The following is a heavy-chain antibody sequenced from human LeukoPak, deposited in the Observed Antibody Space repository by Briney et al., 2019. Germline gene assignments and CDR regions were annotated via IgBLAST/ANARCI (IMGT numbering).Heavy chain of an antibody. D-gene: IGHD1-26*01. CDR1: GLIVSRQN. J-gene: IGHJ3*02. Sequence: PGGSLRLFCSRSGLIVSRQNMHWVRQAPGKGLEYVSAISYNEYCTYYLDSVKGTFTISRDNSKITLDLQMSSLRPEDTAVYYCVSDREAQEQIWGPGTLVTVSS. CDR2: ISYNEYCT. V-gene: IGHV3-64D*09. CDR3: VSDREAQEQI.